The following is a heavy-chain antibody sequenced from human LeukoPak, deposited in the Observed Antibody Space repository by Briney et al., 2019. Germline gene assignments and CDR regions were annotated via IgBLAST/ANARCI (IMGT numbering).Heavy chain of an antibody. CDR1: GGSISSSSYY. CDR3: ARQLRFLEWLFTPFDY. J-gene: IGHJ4*02. CDR2: IYYSGST. D-gene: IGHD3-3*01. V-gene: IGHV4-39*01. Sequence: SETLSLTCTVSGGSISSSSYYWGWIRQPPGKGLEWIGSIYYSGSTYYNPSLKSRVTISVDTSKNQFSLKLSSVTAADTAVYYCARQLRFLEWLFTPFDYWGQGTLVTVSS.